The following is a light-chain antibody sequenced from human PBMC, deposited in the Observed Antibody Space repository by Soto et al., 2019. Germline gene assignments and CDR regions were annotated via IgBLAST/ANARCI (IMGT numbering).Light chain of an antibody. CDR3: QQSYSAPHT. Sequence: DIQMTQSPSSLSASVGDRVTITCRASQSISSYLNWYHQKPGKAPKLLIYAASSLQSGVPSRFSGSGSGTDFTLTISCLQPEDFATFYCQQSYSAPHTFGQGTKVEIK. CDR1: QSISSY. CDR2: AAS. V-gene: IGKV1-39*01. J-gene: IGKJ1*01.